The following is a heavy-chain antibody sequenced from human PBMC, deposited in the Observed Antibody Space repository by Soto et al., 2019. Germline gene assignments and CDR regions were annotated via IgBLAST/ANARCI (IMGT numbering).Heavy chain of an antibody. Sequence: GESLKLSCKGSGYSFTNNWISWVRQMPGKGLEWMGRIDPSDSYTNYSPSFQGHVTISVDKSINTAYLQWSSLKASDTAMYYCATAGYSSNWYGIDYWGQGTLVTVSS. J-gene: IGHJ4*02. CDR1: GYSFTNNW. V-gene: IGHV5-10-1*01. CDR3: ATAGYSSNWYGIDY. D-gene: IGHD6-13*01. CDR2: IDPSDSYT.